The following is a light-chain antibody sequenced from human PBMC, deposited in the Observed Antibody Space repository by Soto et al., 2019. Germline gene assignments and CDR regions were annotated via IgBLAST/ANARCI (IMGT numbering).Light chain of an antibody. CDR2: AVS. J-gene: IGLJ3*02. Sequence: QSVLTQPRSVSGSPGQSVTISCTGTNSAVGGYNFVSWYQQLPGKAPKLMISAVSQRPSGVPDRFSGSKSGNTASLTISGLQADDEADYFCCSYTASDIWVFGGGTKVTGL. V-gene: IGLV2-11*01. CDR1: NSAVGGYNF. CDR3: CSYTASDIWV.